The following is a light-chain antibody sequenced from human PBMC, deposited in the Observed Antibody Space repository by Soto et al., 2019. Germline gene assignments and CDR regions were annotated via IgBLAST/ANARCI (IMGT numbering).Light chain of an antibody. CDR3: STYTSSSSLVV. Sequence: QSALTQPASVSGSPGQSITISCTGTSSDVGGYNYVCWYQQHPGKAPKLMIYDVSNRPSGVANRFSGSKSGNTASLTISGLQAEDEADYYCSTYTSSSSLVVLGTWPKVTVL. V-gene: IGLV2-14*01. CDR1: SSDVGGYNY. J-gene: IGLJ1*01. CDR2: DVS.